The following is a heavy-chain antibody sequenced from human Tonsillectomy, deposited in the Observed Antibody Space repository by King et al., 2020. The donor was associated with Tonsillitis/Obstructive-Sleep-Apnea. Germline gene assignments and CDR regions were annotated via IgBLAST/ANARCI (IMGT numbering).Heavy chain of an antibody. J-gene: IGHJ3*02. CDR2: ISAYNGNT. V-gene: IGHV1-18*01. CDR1: GYTITTYG. D-gene: IGHD1-1*01. CDR3: ARVETNLGVFDS. Sequence: VQLVESGAEVKKPGASVKVSCKASGYTITTYGISWVRQAPGQGLEWMGWISAYNGNTKYAQKLQGRVTMTTDTSTSTVHMELRSLTSDDTAFYYCARVETNLGVFDSWGQGTMVTVSS.